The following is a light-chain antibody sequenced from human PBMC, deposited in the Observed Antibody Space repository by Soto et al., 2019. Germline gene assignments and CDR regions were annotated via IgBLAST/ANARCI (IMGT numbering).Light chain of an antibody. Sequence: QSALTQPASVSGSPGQSITISCTGTSSDVGGYNYVSWYQQHPGKAPKLMIFEVSNRPSGVSNRFSASKSGNTASLTISGLQAEDEADYYCSSYTRTSTLVIFGGGTKLTVL. CDR1: SSDVGGYNY. V-gene: IGLV2-14*01. J-gene: IGLJ2*01. CDR2: EVS. CDR3: SSYTRTSTLVI.